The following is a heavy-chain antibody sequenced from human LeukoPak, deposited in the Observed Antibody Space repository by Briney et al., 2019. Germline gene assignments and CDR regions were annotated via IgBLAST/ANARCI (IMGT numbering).Heavy chain of an antibody. CDR1: GLTFSSYS. D-gene: IGHD5-12*01. Sequence: GGTLRLSCAASGLTFSSYSMNWVRQAPGKGLEWVSSISSSSSYIYYADSVKGRFTISRDNAMNALYLHMNSLRAEDTAVYYCAIDQAVATIYFDFWGQGTLVTVSS. CDR2: ISSSSSYI. J-gene: IGHJ4*02. CDR3: AIDQAVATIYFDF. V-gene: IGHV3-21*01.